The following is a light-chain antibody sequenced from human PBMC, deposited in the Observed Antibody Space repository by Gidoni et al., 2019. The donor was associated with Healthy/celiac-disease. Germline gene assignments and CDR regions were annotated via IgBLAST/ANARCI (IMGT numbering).Light chain of an antibody. CDR2: DAS. J-gene: IGKJ4*01. CDR3: QQRSNWPLT. CDR1: QSVSSY. V-gene: IGKV3-11*01. Sequence: ELVLTQSPATLSLSPGDRATLSCRASQSVSSYLAWYQQKPGQAPRLLIYDASNRATGIPARFSCSGSGTDFTLTISSLEPEDFAVYYCQQRSNWPLTFGGGTKVEIK.